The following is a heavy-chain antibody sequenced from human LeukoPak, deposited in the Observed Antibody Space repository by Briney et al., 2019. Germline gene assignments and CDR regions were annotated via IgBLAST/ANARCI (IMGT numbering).Heavy chain of an antibody. Sequence: GGSLRLSCTASGFTFISHWTAWVRQAQGKGLEWVANIKQDGSEIHYVDSVKGRFTISRDNAKNSLYLQMNSLRAEDTAVYYCARILRNDAYFDYWGQGTPVTVSS. CDR1: GFTFISHW. D-gene: IGHD3-3*01. CDR2: IKQDGSEI. CDR3: ARILRNDAYFDY. J-gene: IGHJ4*02. V-gene: IGHV3-7*05.